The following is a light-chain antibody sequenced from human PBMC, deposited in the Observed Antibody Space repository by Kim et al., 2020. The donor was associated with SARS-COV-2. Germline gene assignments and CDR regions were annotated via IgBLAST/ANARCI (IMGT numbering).Light chain of an antibody. CDR1: ESRLSSF. CDR3: QNYAGA. CDR2: GGS. J-gene: IGKJ1*01. V-gene: IGKV3-20*01. Sequence: LSLSPGDRATRSCRASESRLSSFLALFQQRPGQAPRLLIYGGSRRATGIPDRFSGGGSGTEFTLTISRLEPEDFAMYYCQNYAGAFGQGTKVDIK.